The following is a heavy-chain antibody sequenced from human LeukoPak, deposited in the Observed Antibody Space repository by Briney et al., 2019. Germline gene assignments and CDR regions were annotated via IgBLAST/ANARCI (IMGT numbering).Heavy chain of an antibody. Sequence: GGSLRLSCAASGFIFSSYAMSWVRQAPGKGLEWVSGISGSGGSTYYVDSVKGRFTISRDNSKNTLYLQTNSLRAGDTAVYYCAKDCSTATCQKLFDYWGQGTLVTVSS. CDR1: GFIFSSYA. CDR2: ISGSGGST. D-gene: IGHD2-2*01. J-gene: IGHJ4*02. V-gene: IGHV3-23*01. CDR3: AKDCSTATCQKLFDY.